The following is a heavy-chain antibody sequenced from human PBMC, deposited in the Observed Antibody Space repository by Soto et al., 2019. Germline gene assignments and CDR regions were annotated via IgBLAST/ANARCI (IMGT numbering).Heavy chain of an antibody. Sequence: PSETLSLTCTVSGGSVSSGSYYWSWIRQPPGKGLEWIGYIYYSGSTNYNPSLKSRVTISVDTSKNQFSLKLSSVTAADTAVYYCARDYYGSGIRVYYGMDVWGQGTTVTVSS. CDR2: IYYSGST. D-gene: IGHD3-10*01. CDR3: ARDYYGSGIRVYYGMDV. J-gene: IGHJ6*02. CDR1: GGSVSSGSYY. V-gene: IGHV4-61*01.